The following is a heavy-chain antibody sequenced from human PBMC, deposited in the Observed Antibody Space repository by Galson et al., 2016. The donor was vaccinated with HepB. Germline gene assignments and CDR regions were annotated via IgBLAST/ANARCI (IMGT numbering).Heavy chain of an antibody. CDR3: AHRLQWSESWNLGWFDP. Sequence: PALVKPTQTLTLTCTFSGFSLSTSGVGVGWIRQPPGKALEFLAVIYWDDDKRYSPSLKTRLTITKDTSKNQVVLTMTNMDPVDTATYYCAHRLQWSESWNLGWFDPWGHGTLVTVSS. D-gene: IGHD1-7*01. V-gene: IGHV2-5*02. CDR2: IYWDDDK. J-gene: IGHJ5*02. CDR1: GFSLSTSGVG.